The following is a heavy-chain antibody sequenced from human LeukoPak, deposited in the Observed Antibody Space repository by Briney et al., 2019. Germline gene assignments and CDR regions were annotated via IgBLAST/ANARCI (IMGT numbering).Heavy chain of an antibody. CDR1: GGSISSYY. CDR3: ARQSRYYYYYGMDV. CDR2: IYYSGST. J-gene: IGHJ6*02. Sequence: SETLSLTCTVSGGSISSYYWRCIRQPRGEALECIGYIYYSGSTNYNPSLKSRVPISVDTSKNQFSLKLSSVTAADTAVYYCARQSRYYYYYGMDVWGQGTTVTVSS. V-gene: IGHV4-59*08.